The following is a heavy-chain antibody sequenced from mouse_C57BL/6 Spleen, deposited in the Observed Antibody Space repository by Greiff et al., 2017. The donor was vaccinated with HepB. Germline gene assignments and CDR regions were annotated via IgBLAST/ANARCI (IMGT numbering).Heavy chain of an antibody. CDR1: GYTFTSYW. CDR3: ARETYYSNYFFAY. D-gene: IGHD2-5*01. J-gene: IGHJ3*01. V-gene: IGHV1-52*01. Sequence: QVQLQQPGAELVRPGSSVKLSCKASGYTFTSYWLHWVKQRPIQGLDWIGNIDPSDSETHYNQKFKDKATLTVEKSSSTAYMQLSSLTSEDSAVYYCARETYYSNYFFAYWGQGTLVTVSA. CDR2: IDPSDSET.